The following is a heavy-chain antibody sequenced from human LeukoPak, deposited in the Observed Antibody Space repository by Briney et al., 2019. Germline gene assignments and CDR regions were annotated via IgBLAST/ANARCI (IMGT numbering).Heavy chain of an antibody. CDR2: LRYDGCNK. J-gene: IGHJ4*02. CDR3: AKAGGHLDY. CDR1: GFTFSSYG. V-gene: IGHV3-30*02. Sequence: PGGSLRLSCAASGFTFSSYGMHWVRQAPGKGLEWVAFLRYDGCNKYYADSVKGRFTISRDNSKNTLYLQMNSLRAEDTAVYYCAKAGGHLDYWGQGTLVTVSS. D-gene: IGHD2-8*02.